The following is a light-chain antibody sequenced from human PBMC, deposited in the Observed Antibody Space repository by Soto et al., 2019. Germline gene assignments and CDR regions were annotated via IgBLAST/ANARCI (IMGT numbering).Light chain of an antibody. V-gene: IGKV3-20*01. CDR1: QSVSSNY. CDR2: DAS. CDR3: QRYGSSPLT. Sequence: EIVLTQSPGTLSLSPGERATLSCRASQSVSSNYLAWYKQKPGQAPRLLIYDASSRATGIPDRFSGSGSGTDFTLTISGLEPEDFAVYYCQRYGSSPLTFGGGTKVEIK. J-gene: IGKJ4*01.